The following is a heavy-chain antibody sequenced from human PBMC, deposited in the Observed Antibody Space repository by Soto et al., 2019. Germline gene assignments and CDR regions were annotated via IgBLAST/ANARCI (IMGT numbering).Heavy chain of an antibody. V-gene: IGHV3-15*07. D-gene: IGHD5-12*01. CDR1: GIPFTDAW. CDR3: IWQAEYIGSWH. J-gene: IGHJ4*02. CDR2: IKSKGSGGTT. Sequence: EVQLVESEGGLVKPGGSLRLSCAVSGIPFTDAWMNWVRQAPGKGLEWFGRIKSKGSGGTTDYAAPVNGRFTISRDDSKNTLYLQMDSLQIGDTAVYFCIWQAEYIGSWHWGQGSLVTVSS.